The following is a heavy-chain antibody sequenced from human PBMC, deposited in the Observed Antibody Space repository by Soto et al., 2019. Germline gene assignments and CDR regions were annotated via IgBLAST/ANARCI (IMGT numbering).Heavy chain of an antibody. D-gene: IGHD3-10*01. CDR2: IYYSGST. V-gene: IGHV4-30-4*01. CDR1: GGSISSGDYY. CDR3: ARVASGTYYYGSGSYYPDY. Sequence: SESLSLTCTVSGGSISSGDYYWSWIRQPPGKGLEWIGYIYYSGSTYYNPSLKSRVTISVDTSKNQFSLKLSSVTAADTAVYYCARVASGTYYYGSGSYYPDYWGQGTLVTVSS. J-gene: IGHJ4*02.